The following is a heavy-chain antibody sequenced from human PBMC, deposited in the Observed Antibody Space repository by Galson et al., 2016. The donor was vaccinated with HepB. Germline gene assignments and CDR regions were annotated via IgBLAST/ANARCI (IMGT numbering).Heavy chain of an antibody. J-gene: IGHJ4*02. CDR2: IIPVFGTS. D-gene: IGHD6-13*01. CDR3: ATPSLFYSSSWFYYLDF. Sequence: SAKVSCKASGGTFSSFAISWVRQAPGQRLEWMGGIIPVFGTSNYAPKFQGRVTITADESTSTAYMELSSLRSEDTAVYYCATPSLFYSSSWFYYLDFWGQGTLVTVSS. V-gene: IGHV1-69*13. CDR1: GGTFSSFA.